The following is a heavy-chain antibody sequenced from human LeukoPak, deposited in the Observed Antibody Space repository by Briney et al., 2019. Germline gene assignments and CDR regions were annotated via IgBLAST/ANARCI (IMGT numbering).Heavy chain of an antibody. Sequence: PSETLSLTCTVSGGSISSYYWSWIRQPPGKGLEWIGYIYYSGSTNYNPSLKSRVTISVDTSKNQFSPKLSSVTAADTAVYYCARLDYGDYLDYWGQGTLVTVSS. D-gene: IGHD4-17*01. CDR1: GGSISSYY. CDR3: ARLDYGDYLDY. J-gene: IGHJ4*02. CDR2: IYYSGST. V-gene: IGHV4-59*08.